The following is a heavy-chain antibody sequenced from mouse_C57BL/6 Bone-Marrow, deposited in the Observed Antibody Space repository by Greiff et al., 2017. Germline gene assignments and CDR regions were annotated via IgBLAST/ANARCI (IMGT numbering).Heavy chain of an antibody. V-gene: IGHV5-17*01. CDR3: ARAPFITSVLDY. CDR2: ISSGSSTI. CDR1: GFTFSDYG. D-gene: IGHD1-1*01. Sequence: EVHLVESGGGLVKPGGSLKLSCAASGFTFSDYGMHWVRQAPEKGLEWVAYISSGSSTIYYADTVKGRFTISRDNAKNTLFLQMTSLRSEDTAMYYCARAPFITSVLDYWGQGTTLTVSS. J-gene: IGHJ2*01.